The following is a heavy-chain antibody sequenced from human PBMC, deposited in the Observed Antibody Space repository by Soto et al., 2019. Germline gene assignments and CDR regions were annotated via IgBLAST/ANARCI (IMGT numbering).Heavy chain of an antibody. CDR2: IYHSGST. Sequence: QLQLQESGSGLVKPSQTLSLTCAVSGGSISSGGYSWSWIRQPPGKGLEWIGYIYHSGSTYYNPSLKSRVTISVDRSKNQFSLKLSSVTAADTAVYYGARSYCSGGSCYFFDYWGQGTLVTVSS. V-gene: IGHV4-30-2*01. CDR3: ARSYCSGGSCYFFDY. D-gene: IGHD2-15*01. J-gene: IGHJ4*02. CDR1: GGSISSGGYS.